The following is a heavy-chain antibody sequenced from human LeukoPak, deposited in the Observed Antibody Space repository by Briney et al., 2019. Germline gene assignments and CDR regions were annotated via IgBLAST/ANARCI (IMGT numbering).Heavy chain of an antibody. CDR2: IYYSGST. V-gene: IGHV4-31*03. Sequence: SETLSLTCTVSGGSISSGGYYWSWIRQHPGKGLEWIGYIYYSGSTYYNPSLKSRVTISVDTSKNQFSLKLSSVTAADTAVYYCARGGIAAAGTIDYWGQGTLVTVSS. CDR1: GGSISSGGYY. J-gene: IGHJ4*02. D-gene: IGHD6-13*01. CDR3: ARGGIAAAGTIDY.